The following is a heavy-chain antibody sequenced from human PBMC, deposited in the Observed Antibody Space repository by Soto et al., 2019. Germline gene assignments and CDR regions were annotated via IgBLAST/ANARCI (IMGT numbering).Heavy chain of an antibody. CDR2: ISVYNGNT. CDR3: AVCSGGSCYSLDFGS. CDR1: GYSFTSYG. D-gene: IGHD2-15*01. J-gene: IGHJ4*02. V-gene: IGHV1-18*01. Sequence: ASVKVSCKASGYSFTSYGISWVRQAPGQGLEWMGWISVYNGNTNYAQKLQDRVTMTTDTSTSTAYMELRSLRSDDTAVYYCAVCSGGSCYSLDFGSWGQGTLVTVYS.